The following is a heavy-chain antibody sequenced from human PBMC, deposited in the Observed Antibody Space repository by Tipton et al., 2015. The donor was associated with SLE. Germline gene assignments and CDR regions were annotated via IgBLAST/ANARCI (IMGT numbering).Heavy chain of an antibody. D-gene: IGHD1-14*01. J-gene: IGHJ6*03. CDR2: IYYSGCI. CDR3: ATATGPHVYYYYMDV. V-gene: IGHV4-61*01. CDR1: GGSISSSSYS. Sequence: TLSLTCTVSGGSISSSSYSWSWILQPPGKGLEWIGYIYYSGCINYNPSLKSRVTISVDTSKNQFSLKLSSVTAADTAVYYCATATGPHVYYYYMDVWGKGTTGTVS.